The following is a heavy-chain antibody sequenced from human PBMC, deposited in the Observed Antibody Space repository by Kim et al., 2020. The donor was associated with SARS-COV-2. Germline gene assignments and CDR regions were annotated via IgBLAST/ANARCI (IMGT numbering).Heavy chain of an antibody. J-gene: IGHJ4*02. Sequence: SETLSLTCAVYGGSLSGYYWIWIRQPPGKGPEWIGEINVSGSTNYNPSVKSRVSISLDTYTKKISLKLRPVTAADTAAAYCVVGYCSGGDCYEVWGQGTL. CDR2: INVSGST. D-gene: IGHD2-15*01. V-gene: IGHV4-34*01. CDR1: GGSLSGYY. CDR3: VVGYCSGGDCYEV.